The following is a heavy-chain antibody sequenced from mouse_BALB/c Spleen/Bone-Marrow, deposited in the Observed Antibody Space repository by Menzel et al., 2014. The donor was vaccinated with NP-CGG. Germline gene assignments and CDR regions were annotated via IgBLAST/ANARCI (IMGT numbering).Heavy chain of an antibody. CDR1: GFDFSGYW. Sequence: EVMLVESGGGLVQPGGSLKLSCAASGFDFSGYWMTWDRQAPGKGLEWIGEINPDSSTINYTPSLKDKFIISRDNAKNALYLQMSKVRSEDTALYYCARPGYYGYQDVWGAGTTVTVSS. CDR2: INPDSSTI. D-gene: IGHD1-2*01. V-gene: IGHV4-1*02. J-gene: IGHJ1*01. CDR3: ARPGYYGYQDV.